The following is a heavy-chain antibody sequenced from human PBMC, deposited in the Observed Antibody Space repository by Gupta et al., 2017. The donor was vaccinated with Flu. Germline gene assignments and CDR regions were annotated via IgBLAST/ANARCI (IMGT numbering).Heavy chain of an antibody. V-gene: IGHV4-61*01. CDR2: IYHDGSR. D-gene: IGHD3-10*01. CDR1: GGSVGSGSCY. Sequence: QVQLQESGPGLVKPSETLSLTCTVSGGSVGSGSCYWSWIRQPPGKGLEWLGYIYHDGSRSYNPSLKGRLTIALDTSTKQVLLKLNSVTAAETAVDYCARVPAGRRRDRDYWGQGTLGTVS. CDR3: ARVPAGRRRDRDY. J-gene: IGHJ4*02.